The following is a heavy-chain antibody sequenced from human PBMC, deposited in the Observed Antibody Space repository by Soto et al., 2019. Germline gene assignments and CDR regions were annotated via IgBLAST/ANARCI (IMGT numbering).Heavy chain of an antibody. Sequence: QVQLVQSGAEVKQPGASVEASCKASGSTFTNYGIIWVRQAPGQGLEWMGGISAYNGNTKYAQKLQGRVTMTTDTSTSTAYMELRSLRSDDTAVYYCARDSPPVDYWGQGTLVTVSS. J-gene: IGHJ4*02. CDR1: GSTFTNYG. CDR2: ISAYNGNT. CDR3: ARDSPPVDY. V-gene: IGHV1-18*01.